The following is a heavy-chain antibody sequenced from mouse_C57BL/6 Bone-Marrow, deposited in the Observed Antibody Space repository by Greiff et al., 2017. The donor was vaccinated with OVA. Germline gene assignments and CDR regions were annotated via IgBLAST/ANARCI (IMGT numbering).Heavy chain of an antibody. J-gene: IGHJ4*01. V-gene: IGHV1-80*01. CDR2: IYPGDGDT. Sequence: QVQLQQSGAELVKPGASVKISCKASGYAFSSYWMNWVKQRPGKGLEWIGQIYPGDGDTNYNGKFKGKATLTADKSSSTAYMQLSSLTSEDSAVYFCARGGPIYYGKGAMDYWGQGTSVTVSS. D-gene: IGHD2-1*01. CDR1: GYAFSSYW. CDR3: ARGGPIYYGKGAMDY.